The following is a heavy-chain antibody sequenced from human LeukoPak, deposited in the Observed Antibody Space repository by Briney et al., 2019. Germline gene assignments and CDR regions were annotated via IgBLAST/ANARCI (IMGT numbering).Heavy chain of an antibody. CDR3: AAEDKRSSSWLPNRGVQH. CDR1: GYTFTTYY. CDR2: INPSDGTT. D-gene: IGHD6-13*01. V-gene: IGHV1-46*01. Sequence: GASVKVSCKASGYTFTTYYMNWVRQAPGQGLEWMGIINPSDGTTSYAQKFQGRVTMTRDTSTSTVYMELSSLRSEDTAVYYCAAEDKRSSSWLPNRGVQHWGQGTLVTVSS. J-gene: IGHJ1*01.